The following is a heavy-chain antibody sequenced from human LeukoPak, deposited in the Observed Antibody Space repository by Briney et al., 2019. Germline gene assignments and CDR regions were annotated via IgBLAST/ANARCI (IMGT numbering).Heavy chain of an antibody. CDR1: GGSFSGYY. J-gene: IGHJ6*03. CDR3: ARLRGVYGSGSRKRTYYYYYYMDV. V-gene: IGHV4-34*01. D-gene: IGHD3-10*01. Sequence: SETLSLTFAVYGGSFSGYYWSWIRPPPGKGREWIGGINHSGSTNYNPSLKSGVTISLDTSKNQFSLQLSSVTAADTAVYYCARLRGVYGSGSRKRTYYYYYYMDVWGKGTTVTISS. CDR2: INHSGST.